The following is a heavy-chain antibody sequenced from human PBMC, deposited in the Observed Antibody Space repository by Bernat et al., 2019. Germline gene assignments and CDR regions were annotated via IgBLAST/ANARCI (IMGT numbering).Heavy chain of an antibody. Sequence: EVQLVESGGGLVQPGGSLRLSCAASGFTFSSYWMSWVRQAPGKGLEWVANIKQDGSEKYYVDSVKGRFTISRDNAKNSRYLQMNSLRAEDTAVYYCARQGPWLPSGGDAFDIWGQGTMVTVSS. CDR1: GFTFSSYW. D-gene: IGHD2-15*01. V-gene: IGHV3-7*01. CDR2: IKQDGSEK. J-gene: IGHJ3*02. CDR3: ARQGPWLPSGGDAFDI.